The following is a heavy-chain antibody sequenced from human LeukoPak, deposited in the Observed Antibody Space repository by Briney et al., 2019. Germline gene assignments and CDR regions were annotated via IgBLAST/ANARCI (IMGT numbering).Heavy chain of an antibody. CDR3: ARNRGITMIVFDC. Sequence: SVKVSCNASGYTFTSYGISWVRQAPGQGLEWMGGIIPIFGTANYAQKFQGRVTITTDESTSTAYMELSSLRSGDTAVYYCARNRGITMIVFDCWGQGTLVTVSS. CDR1: GYTFTSYG. D-gene: IGHD3-22*01. CDR2: IIPIFGTA. J-gene: IGHJ4*02. V-gene: IGHV1-69*05.